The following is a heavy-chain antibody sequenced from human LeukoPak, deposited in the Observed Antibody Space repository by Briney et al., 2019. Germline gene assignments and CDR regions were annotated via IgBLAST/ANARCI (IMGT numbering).Heavy chain of an antibody. D-gene: IGHD3-22*01. CDR2: FDPEDGET. V-gene: IGHV1-24*01. Sequence: ASVKVSCKVSGYTLTELSMHWVRQAPGKGLEWMGGFDPEDGETIYAQKFQGRVTMTEDTSTDPAYMELSSLRSEDTAVYYCATDINRDYYDSSGYSNAFDIWGQGTMVTVSS. J-gene: IGHJ3*02. CDR1: GYTLTELS. CDR3: ATDINRDYYDSSGYSNAFDI.